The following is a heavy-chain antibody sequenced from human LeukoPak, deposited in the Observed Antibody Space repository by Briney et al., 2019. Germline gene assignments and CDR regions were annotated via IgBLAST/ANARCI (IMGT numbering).Heavy chain of an antibody. Sequence: SQTLSLTCTVSGGSISSAEYYWSWIRQLPGEGLEWIGYIHYSGSTYYNPSLKSRVIISVDTSKNQFSLKQSSVTAADTAVYYCARYADRTVVHDYWGQGTLVTVSS. V-gene: IGHV4-31*03. CDR1: GGSISSAEYY. D-gene: IGHD4-23*01. CDR2: IHYSGST. J-gene: IGHJ4*02. CDR3: ARYADRTVVHDY.